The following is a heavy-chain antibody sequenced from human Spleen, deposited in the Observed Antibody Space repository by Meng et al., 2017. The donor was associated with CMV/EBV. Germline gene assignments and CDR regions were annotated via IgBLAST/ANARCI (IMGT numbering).Heavy chain of an antibody. V-gene: IGHV3-33*03. J-gene: IGHJ4*02. Sequence: TFSSVGMHGVRQAPGKGLEWVGVIWYDGTAKYYGDSVKGRFAISRDNSKNTLYLQMNSVRAEDTAVYFCAKDGGHSDFWSGYFTFDYWGQGTLVTVSS. CDR2: IWYDGTAK. D-gene: IGHD3-3*01. CDR3: AKDGGHSDFWSGYFTFDY. CDR1: TFSSVG.